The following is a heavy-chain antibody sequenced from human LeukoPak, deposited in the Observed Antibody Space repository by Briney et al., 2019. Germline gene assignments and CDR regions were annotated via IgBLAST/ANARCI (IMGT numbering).Heavy chain of an antibody. CDR1: GYTLTELS. V-gene: IGHV1-24*01. CDR2: FDPEDGET. CDR3: ATAGTGVGLDYYFDY. D-gene: IGHD7-27*01. J-gene: IGHJ4*02. Sequence: ASVKVSCKVSGYTLTELSMYWVRQAPGKGLEWMGGFDPEDGETIYAQKFQGRVTMTEDTSTDTAYMELSSLRSEDTAVYYCATAGTGVGLDYYFDYWGQGTLVTVSS.